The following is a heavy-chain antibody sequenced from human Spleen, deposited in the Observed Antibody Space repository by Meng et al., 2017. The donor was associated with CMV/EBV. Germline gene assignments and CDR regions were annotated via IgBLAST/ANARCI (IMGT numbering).Heavy chain of an antibody. Sequence: GSLRLSCTVSGGSISSSSYYWGWIRQPPGKGLEWIGSIYYSGSTYYNPSLKSRVTISVDTSKNQFSLKLSSVTAADTAVYYCARDSGSSGKIEYYYYYGMDVWGQGTTVTVSS. J-gene: IGHJ6*02. CDR1: GGSISSSSYY. CDR2: IYYSGST. D-gene: IGHD3-22*01. CDR3: ARDSGSSGKIEYYYYYGMDV. V-gene: IGHV4-39*07.